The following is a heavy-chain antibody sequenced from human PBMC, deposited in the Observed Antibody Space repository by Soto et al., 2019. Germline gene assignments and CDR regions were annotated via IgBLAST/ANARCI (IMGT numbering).Heavy chain of an antibody. J-gene: IGHJ6*02. V-gene: IGHV4-34*01. D-gene: IGHD6-6*01. CDR2: INHSGST. CDR3: ARGRIAARPSRDPHRYYYYGMDV. Sequence: PSETLSLTCAVYGGSFSGYCWSWIRQPPGKGLEWIGEINHSGSTNYNPSLTSRVTISVDTSKNQFSLKLSSVTAADTAVYYCARGRIAARPSRDPHRYYYYGMDVWGQGTPVTLSS. CDR1: GGSFSGYC.